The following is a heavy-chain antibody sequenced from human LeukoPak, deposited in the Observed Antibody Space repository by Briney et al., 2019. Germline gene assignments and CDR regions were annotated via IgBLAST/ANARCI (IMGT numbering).Heavy chain of an antibody. J-gene: IGHJ6*02. CDR3: ARVYSSSWYGVNYYYYGMDV. CDR2: ISSSSSYI. V-gene: IGHV3-21*01. CDR1: GFTFSSYS. Sequence: PGGSLRLSCAASGFTFSSYSMNWVRQAPGKGPEWVSFISSSSSYIYYADSVKGRFTISRDNAKNSLYLQMNSLRAEDTAVYYCARVYSSSWYGVNYYYYGMDVWGQGTTVTVSS. D-gene: IGHD6-13*01.